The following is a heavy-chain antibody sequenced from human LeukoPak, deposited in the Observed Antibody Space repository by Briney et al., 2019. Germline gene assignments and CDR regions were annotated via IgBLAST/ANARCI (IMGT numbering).Heavy chain of an antibody. D-gene: IGHD5-18*01. CDR3: ARVSDTAMGRDAFDI. CDR2: INPSGGST. CDR1: GYTFTSYY. V-gene: IGHV1-46*01. J-gene: IGHJ3*02. Sequence: ASVKVSCKASGYTFTSYYMHWVRQAPGQGLEWMGIINPSGGSTSYAQKFQGRVTMTRDMSTSTVYMELSSLRSEDTAVYYCARVSDTAMGRDAFDIWGQGTMVTVSS.